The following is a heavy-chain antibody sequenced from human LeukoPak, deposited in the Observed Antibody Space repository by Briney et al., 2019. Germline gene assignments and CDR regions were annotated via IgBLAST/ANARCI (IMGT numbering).Heavy chain of an antibody. CDR3: ARGWLTETTVVTPYNH. D-gene: IGHD4-23*01. CDR2: IIPLFGTP. Sequence: GASVKVSCKASGGTFSRYAISWVQQAPGQGLEWMGGIIPLFGTPNYAQKFQGRVTITADESTSTAYMELSSLRSEDTAVYYCARGWLTETTVVTPYNHWGQGTLVTVSS. CDR1: GGTFSRYA. V-gene: IGHV1-69*13. J-gene: IGHJ4*02.